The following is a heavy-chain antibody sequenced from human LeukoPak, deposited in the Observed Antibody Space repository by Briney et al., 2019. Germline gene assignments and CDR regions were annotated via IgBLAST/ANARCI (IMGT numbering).Heavy chain of an antibody. CDR2: IYYSGST. CDR3: ARTTEGGYTYDYFYYYYMDV. Sequence: SETLSLTCTVSAGSISTYYWSWIRQPPGKGLEWIGYIYYSGSTNYNPSLKSRVTISLDTSKNQLSLRLSSVTAADTAVYYCARTTEGGYTYDYFYYYYMDVWGKGTTVTISS. CDR1: AGSISTYY. D-gene: IGHD5-18*01. J-gene: IGHJ6*03. V-gene: IGHV4-59*01.